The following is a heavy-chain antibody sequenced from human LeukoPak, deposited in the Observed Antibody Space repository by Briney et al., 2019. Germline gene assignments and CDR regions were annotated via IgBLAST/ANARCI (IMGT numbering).Heavy chain of an antibody. V-gene: IGHV3-21*01. J-gene: IGHJ4*02. CDR2: ISSSSSYI. Sequence: PGGSLRLSCAASGFTFSSYSMNWVRQAPGKGLEWVSSISSSSSYIYYADSVKGRFTISRDNAKNSLYLQMNSLRAEDTAVYYCARDLSEGVRGGSFDYWGQGTLVTVSS. D-gene: IGHD3-10*01. CDR1: GFTFSSYS. CDR3: ARDLSEGVRGGSFDY.